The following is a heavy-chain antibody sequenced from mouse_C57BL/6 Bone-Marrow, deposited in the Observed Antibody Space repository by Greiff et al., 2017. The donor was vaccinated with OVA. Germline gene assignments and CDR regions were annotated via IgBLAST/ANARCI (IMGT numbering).Heavy chain of an antibody. CDR2: IHPNSGST. J-gene: IGHJ2*01. CDR3: ARGGPLYYEED. D-gene: IGHD2-4*01. V-gene: IGHV1-64*01. Sequence: QVQLQQPGAELVKPGASVKLSCKASSYTFTSYWMHWVKQRPGQGLEWIGMIHPNSGSTNYNEKFKSKATLTVDKSSSTAYMQLSSLTSEDSAVYYCARGGPLYYEEDWGQGTTLTVSS. CDR1: SYTFTSYW.